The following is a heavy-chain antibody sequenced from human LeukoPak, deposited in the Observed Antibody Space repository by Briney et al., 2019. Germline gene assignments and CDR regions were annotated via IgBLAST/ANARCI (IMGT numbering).Heavy chain of an antibody. CDR1: GYSISSGYY. J-gene: IGHJ3*02. V-gene: IGHV4-38-2*01. Sequence: SETLSLTCAVSGYSISSGYYWGWIRQPPGKGLEWIGSIYHSGSTYYNPSLKSRVTISVGTSKNQFSLKLSPVTAADTAVYYCARHVGRSAFDIWGQGTMVTVSS. CDR2: IYHSGST. D-gene: IGHD2-15*01. CDR3: ARHVGRSAFDI.